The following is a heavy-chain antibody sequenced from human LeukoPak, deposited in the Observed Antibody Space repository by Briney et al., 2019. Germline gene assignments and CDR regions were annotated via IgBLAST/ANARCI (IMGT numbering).Heavy chain of an antibody. J-gene: IGHJ4*02. V-gene: IGHV4-30-2*01. CDR3: ARVLGWELRRGCFDY. CDR1: GGSISSGGYY. D-gene: IGHD1-26*01. CDR2: IYHSGST. Sequence: PSETLSLTCTVSGGSISSGGYYWSWIRQPPGKGLEWIGYIYHSGSTYYNPSLKSRVTISVDRSKNQFSLKLSSVTAADTAVYYCARVLGWELRRGCFDYWGQGTLVTVSS.